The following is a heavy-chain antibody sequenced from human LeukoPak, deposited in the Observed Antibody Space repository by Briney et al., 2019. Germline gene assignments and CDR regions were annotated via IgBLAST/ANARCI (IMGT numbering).Heavy chain of an antibody. J-gene: IGHJ6*01. V-gene: IGHV3-21*01. Sequence: GGSLRLSCAASGFTFSSYSMNWVRQAPGKGLEWVSSISSSSSYIYYADSVKGRFTISRDNAKNSLYLQMNSLGAEDTAVYYCARDPMTTVTNYYYYYGMDVWGQGTTVTVSS. CDR3: ARDPMTTVTNYYYYYGMDV. CDR2: ISSSSSYI. D-gene: IGHD4-17*01. CDR1: GFTFSSYS.